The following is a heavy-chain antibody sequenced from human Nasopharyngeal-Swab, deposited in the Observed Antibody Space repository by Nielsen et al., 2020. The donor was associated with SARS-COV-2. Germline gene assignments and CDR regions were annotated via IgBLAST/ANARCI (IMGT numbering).Heavy chain of an antibody. CDR1: GFTFSSYG. CDR3: ARDRTVTTTVYFDY. Sequence: GESLKISWAASGFTFSSYGMHWVRQAPGKGLEWVAVIWYDGSNKYYADSVKGRFTISRDNSKNTLYLQMNSLRAEDTAVYYCARDRTVTTTVYFDYWGQGTLVTVSS. V-gene: IGHV3-33*01. CDR2: IWYDGSNK. J-gene: IGHJ4*02. D-gene: IGHD4-17*01.